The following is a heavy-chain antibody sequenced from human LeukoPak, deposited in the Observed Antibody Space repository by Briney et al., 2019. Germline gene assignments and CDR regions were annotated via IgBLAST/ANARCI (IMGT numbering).Heavy chain of an antibody. D-gene: IGHD5-12*01. J-gene: IGHJ6*02. V-gene: IGHV4-34*01. Sequence: PSETLSLTCAVYGGSFSGYYWSWLRQPPGKGLEGIGEINHRGSTNYNPSLKSRLTISVDTSKNQFSLKLSSVTAADTAVYYCAREVRRYDEAYYYYYGMDVWGQGTTVTVSS. CDR1: GGSFSGYY. CDR2: INHRGST. CDR3: AREVRRYDEAYYYYYGMDV.